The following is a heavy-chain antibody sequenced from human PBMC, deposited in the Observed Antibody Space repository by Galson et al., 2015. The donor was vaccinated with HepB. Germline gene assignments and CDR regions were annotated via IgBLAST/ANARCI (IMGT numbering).Heavy chain of an antibody. CDR1: GFTFDDYA. V-gene: IGHV3-43D*03. D-gene: IGHD6-25*01. CDR2: ISWDGGST. CDR3: AAAEGTLPGY. J-gene: IGHJ4*02. Sequence: SLRLSCAASGFTFDDYAMHWVRQAPGKGLEWVSLISWDGGSTYYADSVKGRFTISRDNSKNSLYLQMNSLRAEDTALYYCAAAEGTLPGYWGQGTLVTVSS.